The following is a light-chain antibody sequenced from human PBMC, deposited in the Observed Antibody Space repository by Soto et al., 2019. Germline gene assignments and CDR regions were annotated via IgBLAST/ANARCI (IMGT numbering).Light chain of an antibody. Sequence: QSALTQPPSASGSPGQSVTISCTGTSSDVGGYDFVSWYQLHPGKAPKLLIFDVSKRPSGVPDRFSGSKSGNTAPLTVSGLQAEDEADYYCSSYEGTNTWVFGRGTKVTVL. V-gene: IGLV2-8*01. CDR3: SSYEGTNTWV. CDR2: DVS. J-gene: IGLJ3*02. CDR1: SSDVGGYDF.